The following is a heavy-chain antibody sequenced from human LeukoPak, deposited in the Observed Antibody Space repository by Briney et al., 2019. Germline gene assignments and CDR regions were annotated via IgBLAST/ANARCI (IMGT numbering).Heavy chain of an antibody. D-gene: IGHD5-24*01. V-gene: IGHV1-69*06. CDR2: IIPIFGTA. J-gene: IGHJ5*02. CDR3: ARLRWLQLGWFDP. CDR1: GGTFSSYA. Sequence: ASVKVSCKASGGTFSSYAISWVRQAPGQGLEWMGGIIPIFGTANYAQKFQGRVTVTADKSTSTAYMELSSLRSEDTAVYYCARLRWLQLGWFDPWGQGTLVTVSS.